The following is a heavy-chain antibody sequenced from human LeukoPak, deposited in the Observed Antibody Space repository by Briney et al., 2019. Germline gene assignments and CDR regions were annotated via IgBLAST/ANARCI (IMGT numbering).Heavy chain of an antibody. J-gene: IGHJ6*02. D-gene: IGHD6-19*01. V-gene: IGHV1-2*02. CDR2: INPHSGGT. CDR1: GYTFTDYC. CDR3: ARKDIAVAGLHYYGMDV. Sequence: ASVKVSCKASGYTFTDYCVQWVRQAPGQGLEWMGWINPHSGGTNYAQKFRGRVTMTRDTSISTAYMELSRLRSDDTAVYFCARKDIAVAGLHYYGMDVWGQGTTVTVSS.